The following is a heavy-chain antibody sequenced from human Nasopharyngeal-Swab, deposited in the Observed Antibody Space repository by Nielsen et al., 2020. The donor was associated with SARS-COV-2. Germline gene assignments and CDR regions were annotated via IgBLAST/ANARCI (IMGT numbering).Heavy chain of an antibody. J-gene: IGHJ6*02. Sequence: GGSLRLSCAASGFTFSDYYMSWIRQAPGKGLEGVSYISSSSSYIYYADSAKGRFTISRDNAKNSLYLQMNSLRAEDTAVYYCARDGLDYDFWSAYFMDVWGQGTTVTVSS. CDR3: ARDGLDYDFWSAYFMDV. CDR2: ISSSSSYI. D-gene: IGHD3-3*01. CDR1: GFTFSDYY. V-gene: IGHV3-11*06.